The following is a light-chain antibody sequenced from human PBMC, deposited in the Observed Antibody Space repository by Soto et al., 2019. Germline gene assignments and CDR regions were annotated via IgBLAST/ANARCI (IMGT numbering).Light chain of an antibody. CDR2: GAS. Sequence: EVVLTQSPGTLSLSPGERATLSCRASQSVRSTYLGWYQQKPGQAPRLLIYGASKRQSGVPDRFSGGGSGTDFTLCISSLQPEDFEVYYCQQFSGSVTFGGGTKVDI. J-gene: IGKJ4*01. V-gene: IGKV3-20*01. CDR3: QQFSGSVT. CDR1: QSVRSTY.